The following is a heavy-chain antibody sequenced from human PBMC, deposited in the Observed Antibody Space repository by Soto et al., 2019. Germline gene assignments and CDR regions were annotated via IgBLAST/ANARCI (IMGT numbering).Heavy chain of an antibody. D-gene: IGHD1-7*01. CDR1: GYTFTSHG. V-gene: IGHV1-18*01. J-gene: IGHJ6*02. CDR3: GLNNWNYVGLGMDV. CDR2: ISAYNGNT. Sequence: ASVKVSCKASGYTFTSHGISWVRQAPGQGLEWMGWISAYNGNTNYAQKLQGRVTMTTDTSTSTAYMELRSLRSDDTAVYYCGLNNWNYVGLGMDVWGQRTTVTVSS.